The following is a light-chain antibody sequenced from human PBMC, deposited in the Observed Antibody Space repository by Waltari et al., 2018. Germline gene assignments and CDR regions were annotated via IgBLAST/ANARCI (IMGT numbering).Light chain of an antibody. Sequence: EIVLTQSPGTLALSPGERATLSCRASESVGRTLAWYQQKPGQAPRLLIYGASSRASGIADRFSGSGSGTDFSLTISRLEPEDFAVYYCQPYVRLPVTFGQGTKVDIK. V-gene: IGKV3-20*01. CDR1: ESVGRT. J-gene: IGKJ1*01. CDR3: QPYVRLPVT. CDR2: GAS.